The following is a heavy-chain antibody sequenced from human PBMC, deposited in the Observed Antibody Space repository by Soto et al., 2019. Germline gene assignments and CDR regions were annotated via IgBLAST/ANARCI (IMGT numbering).Heavy chain of an antibody. Sequence: SETLSLTCAVSGGSISSSNWWSWVRQPPGKGLEWIGEIYHSGSTNYNPSLKSRVTISVDKSKNQFSLKLSSVTAADTAVYYCARVGYSSSFPFDYWGQGTLVTVSS. CDR2: IYHSGST. CDR3: ARVGYSSSFPFDY. D-gene: IGHD6-6*01. J-gene: IGHJ4*02. V-gene: IGHV4-4*02. CDR1: GGSISSSNW.